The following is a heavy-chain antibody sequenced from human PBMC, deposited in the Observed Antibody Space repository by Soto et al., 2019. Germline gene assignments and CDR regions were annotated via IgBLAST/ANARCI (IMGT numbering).Heavy chain of an antibody. V-gene: IGHV3-30-3*01. CDR2: ISPDESKI. J-gene: IGHJ4*02. Sequence: QVQLVESGGGVVQPGRSLRLSCAASGFSLSNYDMHWVRQAPGKGLEWVAVISPDESKIFYADSVKGRFTISRDTSKNTLYLHMNSLRTEDTALYYCAREVIPAMPFDYWGQGTLVTVSS. CDR1: GFSLSNYD. CDR3: AREVIPAMPFDY. D-gene: IGHD3-16*02.